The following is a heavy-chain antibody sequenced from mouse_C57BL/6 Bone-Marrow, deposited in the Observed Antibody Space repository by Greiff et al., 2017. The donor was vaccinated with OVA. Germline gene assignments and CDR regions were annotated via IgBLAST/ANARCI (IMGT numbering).Heavy chain of an antibody. CDR1: GFTFSDFY. CDR3: ARDARGYGSSSDWYFDV. V-gene: IGHV7-1*01. J-gene: IGHJ1*03. CDR2: SRNKANDYTT. Sequence: EVQVVESGGGLVQSGRSLRLSCATSGFTFSDFYMEWVRQAPGKGLEWIAASRNKANDYTTEYSASVKGRFIVSRDTSQSILYLQMNALRAEDTAIYYCARDARGYGSSSDWYFDVWGTGTTVTVSS. D-gene: IGHD1-1*01.